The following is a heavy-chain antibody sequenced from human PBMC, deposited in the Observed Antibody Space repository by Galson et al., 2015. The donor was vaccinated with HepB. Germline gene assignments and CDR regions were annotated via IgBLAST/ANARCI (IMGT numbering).Heavy chain of an antibody. CDR1: GYTFTSYG. Sequence: CKASGYTFTSYGISWVRQAPGQGLEWMGWISAYNGNTNYAQKLQGRVTMTTDTSTSTAYMELRSLRSDDTAVYYCARDSGIRFLEWLLPAHFDYWGQGTLVTVSS. J-gene: IGHJ4*02. D-gene: IGHD3-3*01. CDR2: ISAYNGNT. V-gene: IGHV1-18*01. CDR3: ARDSGIRFLEWLLPAHFDY.